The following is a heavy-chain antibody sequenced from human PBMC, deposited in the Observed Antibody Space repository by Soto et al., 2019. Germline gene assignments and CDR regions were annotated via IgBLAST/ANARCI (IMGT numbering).Heavy chain of an antibody. D-gene: IGHD6-13*01. V-gene: IGHV5-10-1*01. CDR1: GYRFTSYW. Sequence: GESLKIACKGSGYRFTSYWISWVRQMPGKGLEWMGRIDPSDSYTSYSPSFQGHVTISADKSISTAYLQWSSLKASDTAMYYCARHLFTSTWSVDYWGQGTLVTVSS. J-gene: IGHJ4*02. CDR2: IDPSDSYT. CDR3: ARHLFTSTWSVDY.